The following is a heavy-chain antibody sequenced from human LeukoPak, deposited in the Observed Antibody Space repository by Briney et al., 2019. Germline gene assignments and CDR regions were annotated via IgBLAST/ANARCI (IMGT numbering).Heavy chain of an antibody. CDR2: IYYSGST. Sequence: PSETLSLTCTVSGGSISSYYWSWIRQPPGKGLEWIGYIYYSGSTNYNPSLKSRVTISVDTSKNQFSLRLSSVTAADTAVYYCAREQYYGSGSPFDYWGQGTLVTVSS. J-gene: IGHJ4*02. V-gene: IGHV4-59*12. CDR3: AREQYYGSGSPFDY. CDR1: GGSISSYY. D-gene: IGHD3-10*01.